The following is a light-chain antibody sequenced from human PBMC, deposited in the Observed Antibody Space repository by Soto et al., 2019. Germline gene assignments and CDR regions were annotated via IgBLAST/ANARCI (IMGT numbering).Light chain of an antibody. J-gene: IGKJ3*01. Sequence: EIVMTQSPATLSVSPGERATLSCRASQSISSNLAWYQQKPGQAPRLLIYGASTRATGIPARFSGSGSGTHFTLTISSLQSKDFAVYYCQQYNNWPPDTFGPGTKVDIK. V-gene: IGKV3-15*01. CDR3: QQYNNWPPDT. CDR2: GAS. CDR1: QSISSN.